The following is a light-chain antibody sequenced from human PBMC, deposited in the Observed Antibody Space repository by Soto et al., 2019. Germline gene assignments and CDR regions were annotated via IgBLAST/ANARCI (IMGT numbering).Light chain of an antibody. J-gene: IGKJ5*01. CDR3: QQRSNWPPEDT. V-gene: IGKV3-11*01. CDR2: DAS. CDR1: QSVSRH. Sequence: EIVLTQSPATLSLSPGERATLSCRASQSVSRHLAWYQQKPGQAPRLLIYDASNRATGIPARFSGSGSGTDFTLTISSLEPEDFAVYYCQQRSNWPPEDTFGQGTRLE.